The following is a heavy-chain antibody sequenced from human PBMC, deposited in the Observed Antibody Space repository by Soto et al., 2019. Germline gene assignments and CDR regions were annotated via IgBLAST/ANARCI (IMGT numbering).Heavy chain of an antibody. Sequence: SETLSLTCTVSGGSVSSGSYYWSWIRQPPGKGLEWIGYIYCSGSTNYNPSLKSRVTISVDTSKNQFSLKLRSVIAADTAVYYCARDSYTYSSGWLAGYGMDVWGQGTTVTVSS. V-gene: IGHV4-61*01. CDR3: ARDSYTYSSGWLAGYGMDV. CDR2: IYCSGST. D-gene: IGHD6-19*01. CDR1: GGSVSSGSYY. J-gene: IGHJ6*02.